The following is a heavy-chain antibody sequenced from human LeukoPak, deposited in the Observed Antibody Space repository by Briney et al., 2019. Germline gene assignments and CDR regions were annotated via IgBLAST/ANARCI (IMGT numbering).Heavy chain of an antibody. D-gene: IGHD6-19*01. J-gene: IGHJ4*02. CDR2: INHSGST. V-gene: IGHV4-34*01. CDR3: ATGWYSSGWLHKPRLFDY. CDR1: GGSFSGYY. Sequence: SETLSLTCAVYGGSFSGYYWSWIRQPPGKGLEWIGEINHSGSTNYNPSLKSRVTISVDTSKNQFSLKLSSVTAADTAVYYCATGWYSSGWLHKPRLFDYWGQGTLVTVSS.